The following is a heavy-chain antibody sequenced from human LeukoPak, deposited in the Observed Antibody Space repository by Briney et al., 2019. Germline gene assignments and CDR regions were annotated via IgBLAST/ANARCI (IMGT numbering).Heavy chain of an antibody. CDR1: GFTFSSHE. CDR2: ISEGGDLI. V-gene: IGHV3-48*03. Sequence: PGGSLRLSCAASGFTFSSHEMNCVRKAPGKGLEWVSYISEGGDLIYYAEFVKGRFTVSRDDAKNVLFLQMSGLRVEDTAVYYCARDSGSGTSGNEFDYWGQGTLVSVSS. CDR3: ARDSGSGTSGNEFDY. D-gene: IGHD1/OR15-1a*01. J-gene: IGHJ4*02.